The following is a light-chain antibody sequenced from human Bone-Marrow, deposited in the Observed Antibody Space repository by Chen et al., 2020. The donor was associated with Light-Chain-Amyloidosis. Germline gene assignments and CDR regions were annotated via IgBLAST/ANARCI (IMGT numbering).Light chain of an antibody. V-gene: IGLV3-10*01. J-gene: IGLJ2*01. CDR3: YSTDSSGNLV. CDR1: VLPKKY. Sequence: SYELTQPPSVSVSPGQTARITCSGDVLPKKYAYWYQQKSGQAPVLVIYEDSKRPSGIPERFSGSSSGTMATLTISGAQVEDEADYYCYSTDSSGNLVFGGGIKLTVL. CDR2: EDS.